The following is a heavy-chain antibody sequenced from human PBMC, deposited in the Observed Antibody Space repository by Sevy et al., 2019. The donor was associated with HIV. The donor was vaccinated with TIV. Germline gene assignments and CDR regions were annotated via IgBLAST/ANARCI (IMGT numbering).Heavy chain of an antibody. CDR1: GFTFSSYA. D-gene: IGHD3-22*01. Sequence: GGYLRLSCAASGFTFSSYAMHWVRQAPGKGLEWVAVISYDGSNKYYADSVKGRFTISRDNSKNTLYLQMNSLRAEDTAVYYCARDRSSITMIVVVISYYFDYWGQGTLVTVSS. CDR3: ARDRSSITMIVVVISYYFDY. V-gene: IGHV3-30-3*01. CDR2: ISYDGSNK. J-gene: IGHJ4*02.